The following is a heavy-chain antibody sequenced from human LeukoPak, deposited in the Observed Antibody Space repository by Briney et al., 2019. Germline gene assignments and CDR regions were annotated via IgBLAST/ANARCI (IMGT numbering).Heavy chain of an antibody. CDR2: IRYDGSNK. V-gene: IGHV3-30*02. D-gene: IGHD1-26*01. Sequence: GGSLRLSCAASGFTFSSYGMHWVRQAPGKGLEWVAFIRYDGSNKYYADSVKGRFTISRDNSKNTLYLQMNSLRAEDTAVYYCAKVPEPWELLDAFDIWGQGTMVTVSS. CDR3: AKVPEPWELLDAFDI. CDR1: GFTFSSYG. J-gene: IGHJ3*02.